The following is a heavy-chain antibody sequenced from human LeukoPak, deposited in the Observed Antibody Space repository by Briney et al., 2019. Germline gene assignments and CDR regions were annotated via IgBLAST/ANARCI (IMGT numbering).Heavy chain of an antibody. J-gene: IGHJ6*04. CDR1: GFTFSNYA. D-gene: IGHD3-10*01. CDR3: VRGKANYGSGSDV. CDR2: ISSSSSYI. V-gene: IGHV3-21*01. Sequence: PGGSLRLSCAASGFTFSNYAMSWVRQAPGKGLEWVSSISSSSSYIYYADSVKGRFTISRDNARNSLYLQMNSLRAEDTAVYYCVRGKANYGSGSDVWGKGTTVTVSS.